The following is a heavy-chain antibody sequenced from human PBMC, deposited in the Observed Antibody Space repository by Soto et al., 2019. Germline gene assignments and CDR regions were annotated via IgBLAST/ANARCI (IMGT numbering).Heavy chain of an antibody. V-gene: IGHV3-23*01. CDR2: ISGSAATT. CDR3: GRDRSFYDSSGSYSPPY. CDR1: GFTFSSYA. J-gene: IGHJ4*02. Sequence: EVQLLESGGGLVQPGGSLRLSCAASGFTFSSYAMNWVRQAPGKGLEWVSAISGSAATTHFADSVKGRFTISRDNSKNTLYLQMNSLRAEDTAVYYCGRDRSFYDSSGSYSPPYWGQGTLVTVSS. D-gene: IGHD3-22*01.